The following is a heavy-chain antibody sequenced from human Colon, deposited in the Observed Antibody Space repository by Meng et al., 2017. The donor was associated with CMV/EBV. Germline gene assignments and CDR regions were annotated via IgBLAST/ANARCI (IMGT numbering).Heavy chain of an antibody. V-gene: IGHV6-1*01. Sequence: SQTRSLTGAISGDSVSSNSAAWNWIRQSPSRGLEWLGRTYYRSKWYNDYAVSVKSRITINPDTSKNQFSLQLNSVTPEDTAVYYCARDFTYYDFWSGSPGGMDVWGQGTTVTVSS. J-gene: IGHJ6*02. D-gene: IGHD3-3*01. CDR3: ARDFTYYDFWSGSPGGMDV. CDR1: GDSVSSNSAA. CDR2: TYYRSKWYN.